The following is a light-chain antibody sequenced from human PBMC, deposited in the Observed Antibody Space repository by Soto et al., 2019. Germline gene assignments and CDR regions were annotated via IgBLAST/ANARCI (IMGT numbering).Light chain of an antibody. V-gene: IGLV2-14*01. CDR3: SSYTTSGTPV. Sequence: QSALTQPASVSGSPGQTITISCTGTSSDVGGYNYLSWYQQHPGKAPKVMIYEVSNRPSGVSNRFAGSKSGNTASLTISGLKAEDEADYFRSSYTTSGTPVFGGGTKLTVL. CDR1: SSDVGGYNY. CDR2: EVS. J-gene: IGLJ3*02.